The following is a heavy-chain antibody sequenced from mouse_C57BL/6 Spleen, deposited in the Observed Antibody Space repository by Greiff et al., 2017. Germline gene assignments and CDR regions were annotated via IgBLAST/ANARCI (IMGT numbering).Heavy chain of an antibody. CDR2: IDPSDSDT. J-gene: IGHJ3*01. Sequence: QVQLQQPGAELVRPGSSVKLSCKASGYTFTSYWMHWVKQRPIQGLEWIGNIDPSDSDTHYNQKFKDKATLTVDKSSSTAYMQLSSLTSEDSAVYYCARERYDNDGCAYWGQGTLVTVSA. D-gene: IGHD2-4*01. CDR3: ARERYDNDGCAY. V-gene: IGHV1-52*01. CDR1: GYTFTSYW.